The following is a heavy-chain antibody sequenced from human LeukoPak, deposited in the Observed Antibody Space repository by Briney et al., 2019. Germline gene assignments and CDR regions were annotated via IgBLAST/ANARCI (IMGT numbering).Heavy chain of an antibody. CDR2: INPNSGGT. D-gene: IGHD7-27*01. V-gene: IGHV1-2*02. Sequence: ASVKVSCKASGYTFTGYYMRWVRQAPGQGLEWMGWINPNSGGTNYAQKFQGRVTMTRDTSTSTVYMELSSLRSEDTAVYYCARGKVSILSGDAFDIWGQGTMVTVSS. CDR1: GYTFTGYY. CDR3: ARGKVSILSGDAFDI. J-gene: IGHJ3*02.